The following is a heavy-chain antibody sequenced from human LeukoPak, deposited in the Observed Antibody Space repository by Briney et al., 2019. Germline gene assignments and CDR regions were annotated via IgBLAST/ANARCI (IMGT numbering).Heavy chain of an antibody. CDR3: AREIAAAGTIDC. CDR1: GGSISSYY. J-gene: IGHJ4*02. Sequence: SETLSLTCTVWGGSISSYYWMWIRQPAAKGLEGGGRIYTSGRTNYNPSLKSRVTMSVDTCTNHFSLKMRSVTAADTAVYSCAREIAAAGTIDCWGQGTLVTVSS. CDR2: IYTSGRT. D-gene: IGHD6-13*01. V-gene: IGHV4-4*07.